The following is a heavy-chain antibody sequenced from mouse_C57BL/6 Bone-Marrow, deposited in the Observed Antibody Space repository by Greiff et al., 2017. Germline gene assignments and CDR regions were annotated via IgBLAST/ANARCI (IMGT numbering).Heavy chain of an antibody. CDR3: ARNYGSSYFDY. D-gene: IGHD2-1*01. V-gene: IGHV1-63*01. CDR1: GYTFTNYW. CDR2: IYPGGGYT. Sequence: QVQLQQSGAELVRPGTSVKMSCKASGYTFTNYWIGWAKQRPGHGLEWIGDIYPGGGYTNYNEKFKGKATLTADKSSSTAYMQFSSLTSADSAIYYCARNYGSSYFDYWGQGTPLTVSS. J-gene: IGHJ2*01.